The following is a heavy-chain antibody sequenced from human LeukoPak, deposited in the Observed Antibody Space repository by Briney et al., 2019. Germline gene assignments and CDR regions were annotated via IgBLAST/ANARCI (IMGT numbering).Heavy chain of an antibody. CDR1: GFTVSSSY. CDR3: AREDGQGMDY. Sequence: GGSLRLSCAASGFTVSSSYMSWVRQAPGKGLEWVSVFYSGGKTYYTDSVKGRFTISRDNAKSSLYLQMNSLRAEDTAVYYCAREDGQGMDYWGQGTLVTVSS. V-gene: IGHV3-53*01. D-gene: IGHD2-8*01. CDR2: FYSGGKT. J-gene: IGHJ4*02.